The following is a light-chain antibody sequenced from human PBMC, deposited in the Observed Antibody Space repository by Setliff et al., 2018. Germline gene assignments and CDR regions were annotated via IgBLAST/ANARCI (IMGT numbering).Light chain of an antibody. CDR1: SSDIGGDNY. CDR3: SSYTRSSTYV. V-gene: IGLV2-14*03. CDR2: DAS. J-gene: IGLJ1*01. Sequence: GQSITTSCTGTSSDIGGDNYVSWYQQLPGKAPQLIIFDASSRPSGVSHRFSGSKSGYTASLTISGLQAGDEADYYCSSYTRSSTYVFGGGTKVTVL.